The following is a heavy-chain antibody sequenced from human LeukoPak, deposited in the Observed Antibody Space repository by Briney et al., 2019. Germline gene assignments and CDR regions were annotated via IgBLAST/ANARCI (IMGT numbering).Heavy chain of an antibody. CDR1: GGSFSGYY. V-gene: IGHV4-34*01. D-gene: IGHD2-15*01. CDR2: INHSGST. J-gene: IGHJ5*02. CDR3: ARNIVVVVAATTWFDP. Sequence: SETLSLTCAVYGGSFSGYYWSWIRQPPGKGLEWIGEINHSGSTNYNPSLKSRVTISVDTSKNQFSLELSSVTAADTAVYYCARNIVVVVAATTWFDPWGQGTLVTVSS.